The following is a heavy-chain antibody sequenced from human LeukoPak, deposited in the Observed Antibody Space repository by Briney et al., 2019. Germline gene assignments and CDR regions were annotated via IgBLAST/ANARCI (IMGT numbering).Heavy chain of an antibody. Sequence: SETLSLTCTVSGGSISSYYWSWIRQPPGKGLEWIGYIYTSGSTNYNPSLKSRVTISVDTSKNQFSLKRSSVTAADTAVYYCARHRDAFDIWGQGTMVTVSS. CDR2: IYTSGST. CDR3: ARHRDAFDI. J-gene: IGHJ3*02. V-gene: IGHV4-4*09. CDR1: GGSISSYY.